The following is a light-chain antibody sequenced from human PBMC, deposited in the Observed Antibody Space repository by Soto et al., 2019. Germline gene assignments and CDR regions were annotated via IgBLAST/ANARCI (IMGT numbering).Light chain of an antibody. CDR3: SSYTSSSLHV. CDR2: DVS. J-gene: IGLJ1*01. V-gene: IGLV2-14*03. CDR1: SSDVGGYNY. Sequence: QSALAQPASVSGSPGQSITISCTGTSSDVGGYNYVSWYQQRPGKAPKLMIYDVSNRPSGVSYRFSGSKSGNTASLTISGLQAEDEADYYCSSYTSSSLHVFGTGTKVTVL.